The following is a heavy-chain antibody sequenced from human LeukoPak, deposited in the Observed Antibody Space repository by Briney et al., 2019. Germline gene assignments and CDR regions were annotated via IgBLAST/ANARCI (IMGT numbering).Heavy chain of an antibody. CDR2: INPNSGGT. CDR1: GYTFTSYG. V-gene: IGHV1-2*06. CDR3: ARDLYDFWSGTKPYFQH. Sequence: ASVKVSCKASGYTFTSYGISWVRQAPGQGLEWMGRINPNSGGTNYAQKFQGRVTMTRDTSISTAYMELSRLRSDDTAVYYCARDLYDFWSGTKPYFQHWGQGTLVTVSS. D-gene: IGHD3-3*01. J-gene: IGHJ1*01.